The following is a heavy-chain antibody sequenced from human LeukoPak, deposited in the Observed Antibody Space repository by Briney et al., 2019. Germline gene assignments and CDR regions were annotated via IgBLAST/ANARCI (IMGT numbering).Heavy chain of an antibody. CDR1: GYTFTGYY. Sequence: ASVKVSCKASGYTFTGYYMHWVRQAPGQGLEWMGWISAYNGNTNYAQKLQGRVTMTTDTSTSTAYMELRSLRSDDTAVYYCARMRVAGPNDYWGQGTLVTVSS. D-gene: IGHD6-19*01. CDR2: ISAYNGNT. V-gene: IGHV1-18*04. J-gene: IGHJ4*02. CDR3: ARMRVAGPNDY.